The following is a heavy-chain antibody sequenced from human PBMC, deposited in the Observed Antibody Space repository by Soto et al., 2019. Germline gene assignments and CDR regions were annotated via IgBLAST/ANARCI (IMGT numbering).Heavy chain of an antibody. Sequence: QVQLQESGPGLVKPSETLSLTCTVSGGSISSYYWSWIRQPPGKGLEWIGYIYYSGSTNYNPSLKSRVTISVDTSKNQFSLKLSSVTAADTAVYYCARAKNDLWSDIDYWGQGTLVTVSS. CDR1: GGSISSYY. CDR2: IYYSGST. D-gene: IGHD3-3*01. J-gene: IGHJ4*02. CDR3: ARAKNDLWSDIDY. V-gene: IGHV4-59*01.